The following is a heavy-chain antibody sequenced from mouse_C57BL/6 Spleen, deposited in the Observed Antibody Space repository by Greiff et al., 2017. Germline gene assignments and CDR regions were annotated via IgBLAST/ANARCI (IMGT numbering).Heavy chain of an antibody. CDR3: ARHYGTYAMDY. J-gene: IGHJ4*01. CDR2: IYPGDGDT. V-gene: IGHV1-82*01. D-gene: IGHD1-1*01. CDR1: GYAFSSSW. Sequence: VQLQQSGPELVKPGASVKISCTASGYAFSSSWMNWVEQRPGKGLEWIGRIYPGDGDTNYTGKFKGKATLTADTSSSTAYMQLSSLTSEDSAVYFCARHYGTYAMDYWGQGTSVTVSS.